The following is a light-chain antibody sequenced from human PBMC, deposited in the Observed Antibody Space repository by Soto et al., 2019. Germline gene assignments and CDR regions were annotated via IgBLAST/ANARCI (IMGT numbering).Light chain of an antibody. Sequence: EIVLTQSPATLSLSPGERATLSCRASQSLNSYLSWYQQKTGQAPSLLIYDESNRATGVPARFSGSGYGTDFTLTISSLEPEDFAVYFCQQRTNWPPGYTFGQGTKLEIK. CDR1: QSLNSY. V-gene: IGKV3-11*01. CDR2: DES. CDR3: QQRTNWPPGYT. J-gene: IGKJ2*01.